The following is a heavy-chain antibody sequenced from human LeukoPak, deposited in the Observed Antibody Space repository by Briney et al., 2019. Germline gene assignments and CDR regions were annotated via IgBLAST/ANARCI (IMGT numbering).Heavy chain of an antibody. CDR2: INSDGSNT. J-gene: IGHJ4*02. CDR1: GLTFSSSW. CDR3: ARSVSGWQAIDY. D-gene: IGHD6-19*01. V-gene: IGHV3-74*01. Sequence: GGSLRLSCAASGLTFSSSWMYWVRQAPGKGLVWVSDINSDGSNTRYADSVRGRFTISRDNAKEMVHLQMNSLRAEDTAVYYCARSVSGWQAIDYWGQGTLVTVSS.